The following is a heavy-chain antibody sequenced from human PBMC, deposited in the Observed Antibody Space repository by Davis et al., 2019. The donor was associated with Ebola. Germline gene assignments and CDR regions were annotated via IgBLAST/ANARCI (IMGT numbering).Heavy chain of an antibody. V-gene: IGHV4-61*08. Sequence: MPSETLSLTCTVSGGSISSGGYYWSWLRQPPGRGLEWIGYIYYSGSTNYNPSLKLRVTISVATSKNQFSLKLSSVTAADTAVYYCARGRMGYYGSGPFDPWGQGTLVTVSS. CDR2: IYYSGST. J-gene: IGHJ5*02. D-gene: IGHD3-10*01. CDR3: ARGRMGYYGSGPFDP. CDR1: GGSISSGGYY.